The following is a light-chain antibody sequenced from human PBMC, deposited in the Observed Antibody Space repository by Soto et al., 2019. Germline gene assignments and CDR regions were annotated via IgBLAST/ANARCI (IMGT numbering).Light chain of an antibody. Sequence: IVLSQSPATLSLSPGERVTLSCRASQSVSNSLAWYQQKPGQPPRLLIYDVSNRATGIPARFSGSGSGTDFTLTITSLEPEDFAVYFCHQRYNWPRVTFGQGTRLEN. J-gene: IGKJ5*01. V-gene: IGKV3-11*01. CDR3: HQRYNWPRVT. CDR2: DVS. CDR1: QSVSNS.